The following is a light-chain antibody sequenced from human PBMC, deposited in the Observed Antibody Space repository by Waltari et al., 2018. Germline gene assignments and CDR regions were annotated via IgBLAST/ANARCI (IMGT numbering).Light chain of an antibody. J-gene: IGKJ2*01. CDR2: LAS. CDR1: QSLLYSNGYNY. CDR3: MQARQTPDT. V-gene: IGKV2-28*01. Sequence: DIVMTQSPLSLPVTPGEPASIPCRSSQSLLYSNGYNYLDLYLQKPGQSPQLLIYLASHRASGVPDRFSGSGSGTDFTLKISRVEAEDVGIYYCMQARQTPDTFGQGTKLEIK.